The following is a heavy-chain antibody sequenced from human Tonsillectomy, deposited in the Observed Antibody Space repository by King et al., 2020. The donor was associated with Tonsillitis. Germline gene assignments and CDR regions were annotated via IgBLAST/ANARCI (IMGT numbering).Heavy chain of an antibody. CDR2: IRWNSGRI. CDR3: VKDKERWLQSIFDH. Sequence: VQLVESGGGLEQPGRSLRLSCVASGVRFDDYAMHWVRQTPGKGLEWVSGIRWNSGRIGYADSVKGRFTISRDNAKNSLFLQINSLRAEDTALYYCVKDKERWLQSIFDHWGQGILVTVSS. V-gene: IGHV3-9*01. CDR1: GVRFDDYA. J-gene: IGHJ4*02. D-gene: IGHD5-24*01.